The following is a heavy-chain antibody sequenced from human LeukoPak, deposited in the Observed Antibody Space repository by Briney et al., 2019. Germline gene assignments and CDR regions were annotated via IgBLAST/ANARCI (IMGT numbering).Heavy chain of an antibody. J-gene: IGHJ4*02. CDR1: GFTFSSYA. Sequence: GGSLRLSCAASGFTFSSYAMHWVRQAPGKRLEWVAVISYDGSNKYYADSVKGRFTISRDNSKNTLYLQMNSLRAEDTAVYYCARDHSGTGSYLGYWGQGTLVTVSS. CDR2: ISYDGSNK. V-gene: IGHV3-30*04. D-gene: IGHD7-27*01. CDR3: ARDHSGTGSYLGY.